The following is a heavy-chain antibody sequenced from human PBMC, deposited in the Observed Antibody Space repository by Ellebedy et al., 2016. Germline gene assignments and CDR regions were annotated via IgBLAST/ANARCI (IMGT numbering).Heavy chain of an antibody. CDR3: ARTYSSKWSLAN. V-gene: IGHV4-4*07. J-gene: IGHJ4*02. CDR1: GGSISSYY. D-gene: IGHD6-13*01. Sequence: SETLSLTXTVSGGSISSYYWSWIRQPAGKGLEWIGRIYTSGSTYYNPSLKSRVTISVDTSKNQFSLKLTSVTAADTAVYYCARTYSSKWSLANWGQGTLVTVSS. CDR2: IYTSGST.